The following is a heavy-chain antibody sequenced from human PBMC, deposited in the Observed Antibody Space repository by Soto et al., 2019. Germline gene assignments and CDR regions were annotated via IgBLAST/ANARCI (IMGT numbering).Heavy chain of an antibody. CDR1: GGTFSTYT. CDR3: ASRYDSSDY. Sequence: QVQLVQSGAEVKKPGSSVKVSCKASGGTFSTYTISWVRQAPGQGLEWMGRIIPILGIANYAQKFQGRVTTTAEKSTSTAYMELSSLRSEDTAVYYCASRYDSSDYWGQGTLVTVSS. J-gene: IGHJ4*02. CDR2: IIPILGIA. D-gene: IGHD3-22*01. V-gene: IGHV1-69*02.